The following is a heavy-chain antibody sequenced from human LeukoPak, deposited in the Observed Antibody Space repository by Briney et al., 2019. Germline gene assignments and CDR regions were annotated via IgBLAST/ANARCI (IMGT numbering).Heavy chain of an antibody. Sequence: PGGSLRLSCAASGFTVSSNYMSWVRQAPGKGLEWVSVLYSGGSTYYADSVKGRFTISRDNAKNSLYLQMNSLRAEDTAVYYCARGDTYGSSFDYWGQGTLVTVSS. D-gene: IGHD3-10*01. CDR2: LYSGGST. CDR1: GFTVSSNY. J-gene: IGHJ4*02. CDR3: ARGDTYGSSFDY. V-gene: IGHV3-66*01.